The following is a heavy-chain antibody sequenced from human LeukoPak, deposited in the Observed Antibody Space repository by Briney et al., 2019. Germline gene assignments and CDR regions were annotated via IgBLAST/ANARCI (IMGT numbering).Heavy chain of an antibody. Sequence: PGGSLRLSCAASGFTFSSYGMNWVRQAPGKGLEWGSHISGSGSSVYYADSVKGRFTISRDNAKNSLYLQMNSLRAEDTAVYYCARRSVGGSHFDYWGQGTLVTVSS. CDR1: GFTFSSYG. D-gene: IGHD3-3*01. V-gene: IGHV3-48*03. CDR2: ISGSGSSV. CDR3: ARRSVGGSHFDY. J-gene: IGHJ4*02.